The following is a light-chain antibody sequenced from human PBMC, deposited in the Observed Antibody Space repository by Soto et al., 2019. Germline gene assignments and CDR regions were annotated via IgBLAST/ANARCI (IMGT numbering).Light chain of an antibody. V-gene: IGLV8-61*01. Sequence: QTVVPQEPSFSVSPGGTVTLTCGLSSGSVSTSYYPSWYQQTPGQAPRTLIYSTNTRSSGVPDRFSGSILGNKAALTITGAQADDESDYYCVLYRGSGMVFGGGTKLTVL. J-gene: IGLJ2*01. CDR3: VLYRGSGMV. CDR2: STN. CDR1: SGSVSTSYY.